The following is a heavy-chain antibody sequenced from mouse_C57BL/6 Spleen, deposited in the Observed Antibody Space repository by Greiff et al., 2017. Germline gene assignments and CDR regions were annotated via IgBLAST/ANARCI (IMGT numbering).Heavy chain of an antibody. V-gene: IGHV1-62-2*01. D-gene: IGHD1-1*01. Sequence: QVQLQQSGAELVKPGASVKLSCKASGYTFTEYTIHWVKQRSGQGLEWIGWFYPGSGSIKYNEKFKDKATLTADKSSSTVYMELRRLTSEDSAVYFCARHEYYYGSSQYYFDYWGQGTTLTVSS. CDR3: ARHEYYYGSSQYYFDY. CDR2: FYPGSGSI. CDR1: GYTFTEYT. J-gene: IGHJ2*01.